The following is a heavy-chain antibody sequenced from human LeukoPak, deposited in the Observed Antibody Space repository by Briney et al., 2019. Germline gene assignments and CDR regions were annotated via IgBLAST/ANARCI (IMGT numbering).Heavy chain of an antibody. CDR3: ARERITGEGYYFDY. CDR1: GGSISSGDYY. D-gene: IGHD2-8*02. V-gene: IGHV4-30-4*01. J-gene: IGHJ4*02. Sequence: SETLSLTCTVSGGSISSGDYYWSWIRQPPGKGLEWIGYIYYSGSTYYNPSLKSRVTISVDTSKNQFSLKLSSVTAADTAVYYCARERITGEGYYFDYWGQGILVTVSS. CDR2: IYYSGST.